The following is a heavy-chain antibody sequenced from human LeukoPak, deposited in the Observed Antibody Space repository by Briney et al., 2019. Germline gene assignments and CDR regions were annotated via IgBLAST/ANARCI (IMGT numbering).Heavy chain of an antibody. D-gene: IGHD5/OR15-5a*01. CDR3: AKEDKTVSTPYVDY. CDR2: ISSSGDKT. CDR1: GFTFTDCA. V-gene: IGHV3-23*01. Sequence: GGSLRLSCAASGFTFTDCAISWVRQAPGKGLKWVSAISSSGDKTYYADSVKGRFAISRDNSKNTLYLQINSLRAEDTAVYYCAKEDKTVSTPYVDYWGPGTLVTVSS. J-gene: IGHJ4*02.